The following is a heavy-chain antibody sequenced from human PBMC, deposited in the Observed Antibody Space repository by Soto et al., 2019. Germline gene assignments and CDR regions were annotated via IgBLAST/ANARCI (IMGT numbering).Heavy chain of an antibody. D-gene: IGHD3-10*01. CDR1: GGTFSSYA. CDR2: IIPIFGTA. CDR3: ARGMVRGALYSYGMDV. J-gene: IGHJ6*02. Sequence: QVQLVQSGAEVKKPGSSVKVSCKASGGTFSSYAISWVRQAPGQGLEWMGGIIPIFGTANYAQKFQGRVNITVDESTSTAYMELSSLRSEDTAVYYCARGMVRGALYSYGMDVWGQGTTVTVSS. V-gene: IGHV1-69*12.